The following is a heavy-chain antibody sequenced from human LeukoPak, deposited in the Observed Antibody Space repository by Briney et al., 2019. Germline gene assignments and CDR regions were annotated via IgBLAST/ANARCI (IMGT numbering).Heavy chain of an antibody. CDR3: ARVSSSSGYYFDY. CDR2: IYSKGST. CDR1: GGSIDGYY. J-gene: IGHJ4*02. Sequence: PSETLSLTCTVSGGSIDGYYWNWIRQPAGRGLEWIGRIYSKGSTNSNPSHRSRITMSVDTSKSQFSLKVSSVTAADTAVYYCARVSSSSGYYFDYWGQGTLVTVSS. D-gene: IGHD6-19*01. V-gene: IGHV4-4*07.